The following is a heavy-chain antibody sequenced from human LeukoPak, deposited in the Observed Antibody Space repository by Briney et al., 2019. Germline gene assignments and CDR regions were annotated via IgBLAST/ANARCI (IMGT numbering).Heavy chain of an antibody. CDR3: AKPQYYYDSSGYYSEYFQH. Sequence: GGSLRLSCAASGFTLSSYAMSWVRQAPGKGLKWVSAISGSGGSTYYADSVKGRFTISRDNSKNTLYLQMNSLRAEDTAVYYCAKPQYYYDSSGYYSEYFQHWGQGTLVTVSS. CDR2: ISGSGGST. J-gene: IGHJ1*01. CDR1: GFTLSSYA. V-gene: IGHV3-23*01. D-gene: IGHD3-22*01.